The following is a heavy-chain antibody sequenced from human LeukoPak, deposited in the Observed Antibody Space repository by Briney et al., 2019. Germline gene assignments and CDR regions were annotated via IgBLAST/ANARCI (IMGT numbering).Heavy chain of an antibody. Sequence: GGSLRLSCAASGFTVSSNYMSWVRQAPGKGLEWVSVIYSGGSTYYAASVKGRFTISRDNSNNTLYLQMSGLRAEDTAVYYCARAFFRGAFDIWGQGTMVTVSS. CDR1: GFTVSSNY. J-gene: IGHJ3*02. CDR3: ARAFFRGAFDI. CDR2: IYSGGST. V-gene: IGHV3-66*02. D-gene: IGHD3-3*01.